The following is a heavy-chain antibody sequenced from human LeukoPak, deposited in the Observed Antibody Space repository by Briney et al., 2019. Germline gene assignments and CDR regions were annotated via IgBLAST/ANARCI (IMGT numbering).Heavy chain of an antibody. D-gene: IGHD3-16*02. J-gene: IGHJ6*03. V-gene: IGHV4-59*08. CDR3: ARHIGGGIEDMDV. CDR2: IYVTGT. CDR1: GGSIGTYY. Sequence: PSESLSLTCTVSGGSIGTYYWSWIRQSPGKGLEWIGYIYVTGTRYNPYLQSRVTISVDRSRNQFFLKMSSVTAADTAVYYCARHIGGGIEDMDVWGKGTKVIVSS.